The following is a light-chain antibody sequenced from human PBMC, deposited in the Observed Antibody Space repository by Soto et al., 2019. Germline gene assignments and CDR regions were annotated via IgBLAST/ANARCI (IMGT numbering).Light chain of an antibody. J-gene: IGKJ4*01. CDR1: HDIKKY. CDR2: DAS. Sequence: DIQMTQSPSSLSASVGDRVTITCQASHDIKKYLNWYQQKAHKVPKLLIHDASTLATGVPSRFTGSGSGTDFTLTINSLQPEDVATYYCQQFDDLLLTFGGGTKVDI. V-gene: IGKV1-33*01. CDR3: QQFDDLLLT.